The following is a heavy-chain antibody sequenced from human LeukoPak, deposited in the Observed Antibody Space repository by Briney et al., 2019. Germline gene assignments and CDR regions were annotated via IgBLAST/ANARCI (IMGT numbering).Heavy chain of an antibody. CDR3: ARRRAVAGVYYFDY. V-gene: IGHV5-51*01. J-gene: IGHJ4*02. CDR2: IYPGDSAT. CDR1: GYSFTSYW. Sequence: GESLKISCKGSGYSFTSYWIAWVRQMPGKGLEWMRIIYPGDSATRYSPSFQGQVTISADKSISTAYLQWSSLKASDTAMYYCARRRAVAGVYYFDYWGQGTLVTVSS. D-gene: IGHD6-19*01.